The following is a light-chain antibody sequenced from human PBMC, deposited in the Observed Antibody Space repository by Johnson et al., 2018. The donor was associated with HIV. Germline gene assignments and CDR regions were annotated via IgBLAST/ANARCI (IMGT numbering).Light chain of an antibody. CDR3: GTWDSSLSVLYV. J-gene: IGLJ1*01. CDR1: SSNIGNNY. V-gene: IGLV1-51*01. CDR2: DND. Sequence: QSVLTQPPSVSAAPGQKVTISCSGTSSNIGNNYVSWYQHLPGTAPKVLIYDNDKRPSGIPDRFSGSKSGTSATLGISGLQIGDEADYYCGTWDSSLSVLYVFGTGTKVTVL.